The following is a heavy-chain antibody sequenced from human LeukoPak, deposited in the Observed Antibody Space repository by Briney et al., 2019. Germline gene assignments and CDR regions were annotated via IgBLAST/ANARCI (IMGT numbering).Heavy chain of an antibody. CDR3: ARSAVLFSGYEDYWYFDL. CDR2: INHSGST. J-gene: IGHJ2*01. V-gene: IGHV4-34*01. CDR1: VGSFSGYY. Sequence: SETLSLTYAVYVGSFSGYYWGWIRQPPGKGLEWIGEINHSGSTNSNPSLKSRITISVDTSKNQFSLKLTSVTAADTAVYYCARSAVLFSGYEDYWYFDLWGRGTLVTVSS. D-gene: IGHD5-12*01.